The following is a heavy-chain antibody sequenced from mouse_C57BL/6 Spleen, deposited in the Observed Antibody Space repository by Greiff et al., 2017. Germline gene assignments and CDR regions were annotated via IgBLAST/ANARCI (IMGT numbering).Heavy chain of an antibody. CDR2: INSDGGST. J-gene: IGHJ4*01. CDR3: ARHDYDVGAMDY. CDR1: EYEFPSHD. V-gene: IGHV5-2*01. D-gene: IGHD2-4*01. Sequence: EVKVVASGGGLVQPGESLKLSCESNEYEFPSHDMSWVRKTPEKRLELVAAINSDGGSTYYPDTMERRFIISRDNTKKTLYLQMSSLRSEDTALYYCARHDYDVGAMDYWGQGTSVTVSS.